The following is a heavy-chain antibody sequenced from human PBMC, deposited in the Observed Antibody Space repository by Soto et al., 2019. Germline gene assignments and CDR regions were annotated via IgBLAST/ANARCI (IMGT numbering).Heavy chain of an antibody. Sequence: EVQLLESGGGLVQPGGSLRLSCVGSGFTFINYAMNWVRQTPGKGLEWVSGISGGGDRTFDADSVKGRFTISRDNSKNTVTLQMNTLRADDTAVYYCARKVLGSTNRPDWWYFDLWGRGTLVTVSS. CDR3: ARKVLGSTNRPDWWYFDL. J-gene: IGHJ2*01. CDR1: GFTFINYA. CDR2: ISGGGDRT. D-gene: IGHD3-16*01. V-gene: IGHV3-23*01.